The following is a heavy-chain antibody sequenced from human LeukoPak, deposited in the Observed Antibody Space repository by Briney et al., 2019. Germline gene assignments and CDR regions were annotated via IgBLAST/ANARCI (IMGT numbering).Heavy chain of an antibody. J-gene: IGHJ1*01. Sequence: GGSLRLSCAASGFTFSSYGMHWVRQAPGKGLEWVAVISYDGSNKYYADSVKGRFTISRDNSKNTLYLQMNSLRAEDTAVYYCAKDKTPDYGDYDYFQHWGQGTLVTVSS. CDR3: AKDKTPDYGDYDYFQH. D-gene: IGHD4-17*01. V-gene: IGHV3-30*18. CDR2: ISYDGSNK. CDR1: GFTFSSYG.